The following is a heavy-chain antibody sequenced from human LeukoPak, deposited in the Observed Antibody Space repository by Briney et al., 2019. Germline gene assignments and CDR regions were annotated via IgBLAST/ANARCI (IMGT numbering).Heavy chain of an antibody. CDR1: GFTFSSYS. CDR2: ISSSSSYI. V-gene: IGHV3-21*01. CDR3: ARVVRIAAAGFDY. Sequence: GGSLRLSCAASGFTFSSYSMNWVRQAPGKGLEWVSSISSSSSYIYSADSVKGRFTISRDNAKNSLYLQMNSLRAEDTAVYYCARVVRIAAAGFDYWGQGTLVTVSS. J-gene: IGHJ4*02. D-gene: IGHD6-13*01.